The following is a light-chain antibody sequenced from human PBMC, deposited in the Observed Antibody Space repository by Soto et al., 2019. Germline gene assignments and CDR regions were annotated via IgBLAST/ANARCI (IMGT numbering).Light chain of an antibody. J-gene: IGKJ4*01. Sequence: DIVMTQSPDSLAVSLGERATINCKSSQSVLYSSNNKNYLAWYHQKPGQPPKLLIYWASTRESGVPDRFSGSGSGTDFTLTISSLQDEDVAVYYCQQYYSTPLTFGGGTKVEIK. V-gene: IGKV4-1*01. CDR1: QSVLYSSNNKNY. CDR3: QQYYSTPLT. CDR2: WAS.